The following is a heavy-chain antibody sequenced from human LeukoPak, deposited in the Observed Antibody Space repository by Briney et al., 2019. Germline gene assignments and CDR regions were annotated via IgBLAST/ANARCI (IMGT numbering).Heavy chain of an antibody. Sequence: ASVKVSCKVSGYTLTELSMHWVRQAPGKGLEWMGGFDPEDGETIYAQKFQGRVTMTEDTSTDTAYMELSSLRSEDTAVYYCATDLLSSYDSSGYYYYWGQGTLVTVSS. V-gene: IGHV1-24*01. J-gene: IGHJ4*02. CDR3: ATDLLSSYDSSGYYYY. CDR2: FDPEDGET. D-gene: IGHD3-22*01. CDR1: GYTLTELS.